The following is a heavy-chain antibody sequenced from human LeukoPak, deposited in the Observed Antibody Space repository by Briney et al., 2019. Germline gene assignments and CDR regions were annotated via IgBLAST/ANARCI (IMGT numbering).Heavy chain of an antibody. D-gene: IGHD5-12*01. V-gene: IGHV3-23*01. Sequence: PGGSLRPSCAVSAFTFRIYAMTWVRQAPGKGLEWVSIISGSGGTYYADSVKGRFTTTRDNSKNTLYLQMNSLRAEDTAVYYCAKEWLKEGGQGTLVTVSS. CDR3: AKEWLKE. CDR2: ISGSGGT. CDR1: AFTFRIYA. J-gene: IGHJ4*02.